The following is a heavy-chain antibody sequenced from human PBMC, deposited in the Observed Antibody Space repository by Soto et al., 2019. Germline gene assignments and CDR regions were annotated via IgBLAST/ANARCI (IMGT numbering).Heavy chain of an antibody. D-gene: IGHD3-3*01. CDR1: GFTFSSYW. CDR2: INSDGSST. J-gene: IGHJ6*02. CDR3: AKGGDYDFWSGYYLPGGRGDYGMDV. V-gene: IGHV3-74*01. Sequence: GGSLRLSCAASGFTFSSYWMHWVRQAPGKGLVWVSRINSDGSSTSYADSVKGRFTISRDNAKNTLYLQMNSLRAEDTAVYYCAKGGDYDFWSGYYLPGGRGDYGMDVWGQGTTVTVSS.